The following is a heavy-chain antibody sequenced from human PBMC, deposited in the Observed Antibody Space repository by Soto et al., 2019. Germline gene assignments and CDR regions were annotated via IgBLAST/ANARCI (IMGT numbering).Heavy chain of an antibody. CDR3: ARNDYYDSSGYFDY. CDR2: IYYSGST. Sequence: SETLSLTCAVYGGSISSYYWSWIRQPPGKGLEWIGYIYYSGSTNYNPSLKSRVTISVDTSKNQFSLKLSSVTAADTAVYYCARNDYYDSSGYFDYWGQGTLVTVSS. J-gene: IGHJ4*02. V-gene: IGHV4-59*01. CDR1: GGSISSYY. D-gene: IGHD3-22*01.